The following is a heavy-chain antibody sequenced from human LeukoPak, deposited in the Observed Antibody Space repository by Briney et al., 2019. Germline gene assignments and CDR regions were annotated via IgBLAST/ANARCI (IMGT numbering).Heavy chain of an antibody. Sequence: ASVRLSCKASGYTFTSYDINWVRQAPGQGLEWMGWMNPNSGNTGYAQKFQGRVTMTRNTSISTAYMELSSLRSENTAVYYCARSPDTRGRIMGATRPPRRYWFDPWGRGALFGVSS. CDR1: GYTFTSYD. J-gene: IGHJ5*02. CDR2: MNPNSGNT. CDR3: ARSPDTRGRIMGATRPPRRYWFDP. D-gene: IGHD1-26*01. V-gene: IGHV1-8*01.